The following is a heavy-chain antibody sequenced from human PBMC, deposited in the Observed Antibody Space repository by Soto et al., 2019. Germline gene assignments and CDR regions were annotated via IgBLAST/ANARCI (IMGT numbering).Heavy chain of an antibody. CDR1: GLPFITVG. Sequence: EVQLVESGGGLVEPGGSLRLSCETPGLPFITVGMTWFRQAQGKGLEWVSSISATGTYTFYADSLKGRFTISRDNARNSLFLQMNSLRVEDTALYYCTTEYNSRQDLNHWGQGALVTVSS. CDR2: ISATGTYT. CDR3: TTEYNSRQDLNH. D-gene: IGHD6-6*01. J-gene: IGHJ5*02. V-gene: IGHV3-21*01.